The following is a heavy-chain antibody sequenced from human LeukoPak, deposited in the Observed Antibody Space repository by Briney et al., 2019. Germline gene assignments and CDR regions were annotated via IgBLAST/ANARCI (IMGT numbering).Heavy chain of an antibody. V-gene: IGHV1-2*04. CDR3: ARDWVAAAGPYYYYYGMDV. D-gene: IGHD6-13*01. J-gene: IGHJ6*02. CDR2: INPNSGGK. CDR1: GYTFTGYY. Sequence: ASVKVSCKASGYTFTGYYMHWVRQAPGQGLEWMGWINPNSGGKNYAQKFQGWVTMTRDTSISTAYMELSRLRSDDAAVYYCARDWVAAAGPYYYYYGMDVWGQGTTVTVSS.